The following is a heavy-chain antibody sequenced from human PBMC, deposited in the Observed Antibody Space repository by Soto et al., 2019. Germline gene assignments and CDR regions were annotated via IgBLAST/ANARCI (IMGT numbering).Heavy chain of an antibody. Sequence: QVQLQESGPGLVKPSQTLSLTCTVSGGSISSGDYYWSWIRQPPGKGLEWIGYIYYSGTTHYTPSLKIRLTISLDTSKTPFSLKLSSVTAADTAVYYCARMRTTSNWFDPWGQGTLVTVSS. J-gene: IGHJ5*02. CDR1: GGSISSGDYY. CDR2: IYYSGTT. V-gene: IGHV4-30-4*01. CDR3: ARMRTTSNWFDP. D-gene: IGHD4-17*01.